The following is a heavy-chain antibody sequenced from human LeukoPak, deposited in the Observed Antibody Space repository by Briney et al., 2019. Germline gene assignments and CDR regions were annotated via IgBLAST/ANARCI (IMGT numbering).Heavy chain of an antibody. CDR2: IYYSGST. Sequence: SGTLSLTCTVSGDSISDYYWSWIRQSAGRGLEWIGYIYYSGSTNYNPSLKSRVTISVDTSKNQFSLKLSSVTAADTAVYYCARDQLRGGWFDPWGQGTLVTVSS. CDR1: GDSISDYY. CDR3: ARDQLRGGWFDP. J-gene: IGHJ5*02. V-gene: IGHV4-59*01. D-gene: IGHD3-10*01.